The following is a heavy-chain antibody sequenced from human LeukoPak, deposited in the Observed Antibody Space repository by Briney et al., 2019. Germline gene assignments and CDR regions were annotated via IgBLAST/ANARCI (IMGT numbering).Heavy chain of an antibody. CDR2: IYYSGST. V-gene: IGHV4-31*03. Sequence: SQTLSLTCTVSGGSISSGGYYWSWIRRHPGRGLEWIGYIYYSGSTYYNPSLRSRVTISVDTSKNQFSLKLSSVTAADTAVYYCAREADDSYYYGSGSTWFDPWGQGTLVTVSS. CDR3: AREADDSYYYGSGSTWFDP. CDR1: GGSISSGGYY. D-gene: IGHD3-10*01. J-gene: IGHJ5*02.